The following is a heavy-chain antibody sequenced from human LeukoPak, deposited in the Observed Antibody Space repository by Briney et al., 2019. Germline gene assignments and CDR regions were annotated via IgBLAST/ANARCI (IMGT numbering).Heavy chain of an antibody. CDR2: ISGSGGST. CDR3: AKEVVVAANPFDY. D-gene: IGHD2-15*01. CDR1: GGSISSSSYY. V-gene: IGHV3-23*01. J-gene: IGHJ4*02. Sequence: ETLSLTCTVSGGSISSSSYYWGWIRQPPGKGLEWVSAISGSGGSTYYADSVKGRFTISRDNSKNTLCLQMNSLRADDTAVYCCAKEVVVAANPFDYWGQGTLVTVSS.